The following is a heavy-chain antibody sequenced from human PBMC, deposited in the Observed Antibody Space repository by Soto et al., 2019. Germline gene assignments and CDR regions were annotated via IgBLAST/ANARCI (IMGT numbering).Heavy chain of an antibody. Sequence: SGKVSCKASGGTFSSYTISWVRQAPGQGLEWMGRIIPILGIANYAQKFQGRVTITADKSTSTAYMELSSLRSEDTAVYYCARNGGSSQYYSDYWGQGTLVTVSS. V-gene: IGHV1-69*02. CDR1: GGTFSSYT. CDR3: ARNGGSSQYYSDY. J-gene: IGHJ4*02. D-gene: IGHD1-26*01. CDR2: IIPILGIA.